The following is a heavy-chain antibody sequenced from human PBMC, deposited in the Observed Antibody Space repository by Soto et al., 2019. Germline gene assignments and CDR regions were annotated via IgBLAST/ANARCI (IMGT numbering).Heavy chain of an antibody. V-gene: IGHV3-23*01. CDR1: GFTFSNYA. CDR3: AKYPEYSGYDGTYFDY. CDR2: ISGSGGST. J-gene: IGHJ4*02. Sequence: SLRLSCAASGFTFSNYAMSWVRQAPGKGLEWVSTISGSGGSTYYADSVKGRFTVSRDNSKSTLYLQMNSLRAEDTAVYYCAKYPEYSGYDGTYFDYWGQGTLVTVSS. D-gene: IGHD5-12*01.